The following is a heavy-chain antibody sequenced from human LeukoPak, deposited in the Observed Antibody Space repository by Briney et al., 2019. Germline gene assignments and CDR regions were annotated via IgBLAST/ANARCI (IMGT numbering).Heavy chain of an antibody. Sequence: GESLKISCKASGYSFTTHWIGWVRQMPGKRLEWMGILHPGDSDTRYSPSFQGQVTISADKSISTAYLQWSSLKASDTAMYYCARGDTEVAATADYWGQGTLVTVSS. CDR3: ARGDTEVAATADY. CDR1: GYSFTTHW. D-gene: IGHD6-19*01. V-gene: IGHV5-51*01. J-gene: IGHJ4*02. CDR2: LHPGDSDT.